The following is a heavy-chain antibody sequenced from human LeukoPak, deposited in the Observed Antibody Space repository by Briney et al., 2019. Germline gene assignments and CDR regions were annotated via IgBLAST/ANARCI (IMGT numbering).Heavy chain of an antibody. D-gene: IGHD4-17*01. CDR3: ARVPTTVTTVYFDY. CDR2: IYSGGST. V-gene: IGHV3-53*01. Sequence: PGGSLRLSCAASGFTFNSNYMSWVRQAPGKGLKWVPVIYSGGSTYYADSVKGRFTISRDNSKNTLYLQMNSLRAEDTAVYYCARVPTTVTTVYFDYWGQGTLVTVSS. J-gene: IGHJ4*02. CDR1: GFTFNSNY.